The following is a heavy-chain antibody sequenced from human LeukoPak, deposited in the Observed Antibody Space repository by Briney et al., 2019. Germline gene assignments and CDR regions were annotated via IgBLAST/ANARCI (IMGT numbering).Heavy chain of an antibody. CDR2: IYTRGST. CDR3: ARDRGPSGIYDY. V-gene: IGHV4-4*07. CDR1: GGSISSHY. Sequence: SETLSLTCSVSGGSISSHYWTWIRQPAGKGLEWIGHIYTRGSTNYNPSLKSRVTMSVDTSKNQFSLKLSSMTAADTAVYYCARDRGPSGIYDYWGQGTLVTVSS. J-gene: IGHJ4*02. D-gene: IGHD1-26*01.